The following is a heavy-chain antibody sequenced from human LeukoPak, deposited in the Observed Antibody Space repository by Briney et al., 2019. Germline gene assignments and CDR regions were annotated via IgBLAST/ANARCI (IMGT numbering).Heavy chain of an antibody. CDR3: ARASASYGMDV. J-gene: IGHJ6*02. Sequence: ASVMVSCKASGGTFSSYAISWVRQAPGQGLEWMGWISAYNGNTNYAQKLQGRVTMTTDTSTSTAYMELRSLRSDDTAVYYCARASASYGMDVWGQGTTVTVSS. CDR2: ISAYNGNT. D-gene: IGHD3-10*01. V-gene: IGHV1-18*01. CDR1: GGTFSSYA.